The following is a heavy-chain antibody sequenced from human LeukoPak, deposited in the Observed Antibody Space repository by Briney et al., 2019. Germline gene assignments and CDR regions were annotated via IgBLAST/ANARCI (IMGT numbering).Heavy chain of an antibody. CDR2: IYYSGST. CDR3: AGDRDSSGYTNNDAFDI. Sequence: SETLSLTCTVSGGSISSYYWSWIRQPPGKGLEWIGYIYYSGSTNYSPSLKSRVTISVDTSKNQFSLKLSSVTAADTAVYYCAGDRDSSGYTNNDAFDIWGQGTMVTVSS. CDR1: GGSISSYY. D-gene: IGHD3-22*01. J-gene: IGHJ3*02. V-gene: IGHV4-59*01.